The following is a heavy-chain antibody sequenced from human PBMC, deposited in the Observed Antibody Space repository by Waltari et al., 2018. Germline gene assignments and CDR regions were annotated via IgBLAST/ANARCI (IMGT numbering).Heavy chain of an antibody. V-gene: IGHV1-69*05. D-gene: IGHD1-1*01. J-gene: IGHJ4*02. CDR1: RGTFSSYA. Sequence: QVQLVQSGAEVKKPGSSVKVSCKASRGTFSSYAISWVRQAPGQGLEWMGGIIPIFGTATYAQKFQGRVTITTDESTSTAYMELSSLRSEDTAVYYCATGPSGTAFDYWGQGTLVTVSS. CDR3: ATGPSGTAFDY. CDR2: IIPIFGTA.